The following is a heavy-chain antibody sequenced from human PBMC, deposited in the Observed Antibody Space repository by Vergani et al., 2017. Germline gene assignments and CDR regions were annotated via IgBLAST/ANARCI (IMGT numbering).Heavy chain of an antibody. Sequence: EVQLVESGGGLVQPGRSLRLSCTASGFTFGDYAMSWVRQAPGKGLEWVGFIRSKAYGGTTEYAASVKGRFTISRDDSKSIAYLQMNSLKTEDTAVYYCTREPFGHYYDSSGYYYYGMDVWGQGTTVTVSS. CDR1: GFTFGDYA. CDR2: IRSKAYGGTT. CDR3: TREPFGHYYDSSGYYYYGMDV. V-gene: IGHV3-49*04. D-gene: IGHD3-22*01. J-gene: IGHJ6*02.